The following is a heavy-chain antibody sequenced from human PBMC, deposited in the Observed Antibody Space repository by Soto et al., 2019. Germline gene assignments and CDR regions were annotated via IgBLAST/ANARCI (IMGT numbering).Heavy chain of an antibody. D-gene: IGHD3-16*01. V-gene: IGHV3-74*01. CDR1: GFTFSSYW. J-gene: IGHJ6*02. CDR3: ASTTPFMMDMDV. CDR2: INSDGSST. Sequence: EVQLVESGGGLVQPGGSLRLSCAASGFTFSSYWMHWVRQAPGKGLVWVSRINSDGSSTSYADSVKGRFTISRDNAKNTLYLQMNSLRAEDTAVYYGASTTPFMMDMDVWGQGTTVTVSS.